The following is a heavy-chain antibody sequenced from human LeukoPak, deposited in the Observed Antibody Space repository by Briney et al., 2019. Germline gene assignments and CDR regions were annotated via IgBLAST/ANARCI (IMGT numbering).Heavy chain of an antibody. CDR3: ASGGRYSGSYSVVDY. CDR1: GFTVSSNY. D-gene: IGHD1-26*01. V-gene: IGHV3-53*01. CDR2: IYSGGTT. Sequence: GGPLRLSCATSGFTVSSNYMSWVRQAPGRGLEWVSVIYSGGTTYYADSVKGRFTVSRDSSKNTLYLQMNSLRAEDTAVYYCASGGRYSGSYSVVDYWGQGTLVTVSS. J-gene: IGHJ4*02.